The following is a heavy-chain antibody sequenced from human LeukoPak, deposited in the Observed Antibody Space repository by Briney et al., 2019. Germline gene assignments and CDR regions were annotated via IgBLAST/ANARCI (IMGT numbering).Heavy chain of an antibody. J-gene: IGHJ4*02. Sequence: GRSLRLSCAASGFTFSSHAMHWVRQAPGKGLEWVAIISYDGNNKYYADSVKGRFIISRDNSKNTLYLQMNSLRAEDTAVYYCAKGLGAFDYWGQGTLVTVSS. V-gene: IGHV3-30-3*01. CDR2: ISYDGNNK. CDR3: AKGLGAFDY. CDR1: GFTFSSHA. D-gene: IGHD1-26*01.